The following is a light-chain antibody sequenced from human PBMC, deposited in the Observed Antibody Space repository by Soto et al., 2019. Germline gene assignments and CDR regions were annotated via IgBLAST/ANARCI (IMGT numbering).Light chain of an antibody. CDR2: AGS. V-gene: IGLV2-23*01. CDR1: SSDVGSYNL. CDR3: CSYAGSSTWV. J-gene: IGLJ3*02. Sequence: QSALTHPASVSVYPGQSITISCTGTSSDVGSYNLVSWYQQHPGKANKLMIYAGSKRPSGLSNRFSGSKSGNTASLTISGLQAEYEADYYCCSYAGSSTWVFGGGAKLTVL.